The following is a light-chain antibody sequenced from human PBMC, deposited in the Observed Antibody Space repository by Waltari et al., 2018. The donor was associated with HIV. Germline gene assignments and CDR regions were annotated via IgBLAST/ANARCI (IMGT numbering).Light chain of an antibody. CDR2: EDF. CDR1: ALPKKY. Sequence: SYELTQPPSVSVSPGQTARITCSGDALPKKYAYWYQQKSGQAPVLVIYEDFKRRSGIPGGFSGSSSGTMATWTIRGAQVEDEADYYCYSTDSSGNHRGVFGGGTKLTVL. V-gene: IGLV3-10*01. J-gene: IGLJ2*01. CDR3: YSTDSSGNHRGV.